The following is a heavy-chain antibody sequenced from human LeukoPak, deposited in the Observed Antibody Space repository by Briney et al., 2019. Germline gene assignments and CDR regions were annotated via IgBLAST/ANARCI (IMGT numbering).Heavy chain of an antibody. J-gene: IGHJ5*02. D-gene: IGHD3-10*01. CDR1: GFTFSSYW. Sequence: GGSLRLSCAASGFTFSSYWMSWVRQAPGKGLEWVANIKQDGSEKYYVDSVKGRFTISRDNAKNSLSLQMNSLRAEDTAVYYCARFMIREVTADNWFDPWGQGTLVTVSS. CDR3: ARFMIREVTADNWFDP. V-gene: IGHV3-7*03. CDR2: IKQDGSEK.